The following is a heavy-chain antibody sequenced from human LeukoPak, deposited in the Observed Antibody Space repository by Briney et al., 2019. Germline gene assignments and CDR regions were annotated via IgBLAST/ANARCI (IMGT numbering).Heavy chain of an antibody. V-gene: IGHV3-30-3*01. CDR2: ISYDGSNK. D-gene: IGHD2-21*02. CDR1: GFTFSSYA. CDR3: ARDPRPYCGGDCYYFDY. Sequence: GRSLRLSCAASGFTFSSYATHWVRQAPGKGLEWVAVISYDGSNKYYADSVKGRFTISRDNSKNTLYLQMNSLRAEDTAVYYCARDPRPYCGGDCYYFDYWGQGTLVTVSS. J-gene: IGHJ4*02.